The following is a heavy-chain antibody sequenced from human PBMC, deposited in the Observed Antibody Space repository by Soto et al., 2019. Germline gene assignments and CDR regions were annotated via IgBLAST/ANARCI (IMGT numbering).Heavy chain of an antibody. CDR2: INTNSGDT. CDR1: VYTFTGYH. V-gene: IGHV1-2*04. Sequence: VSFQASVYTFTGYHIHWVRRAPGQGLEWMGWINTNSGDTNYAQKFQGWVTMTRDTSINTAYVQLSRLRSDDTAVYYCARWVGASNWFDPWGQGTLVTVSS. D-gene: IGHD1-26*01. J-gene: IGHJ5*02. CDR3: ARWVGASNWFDP.